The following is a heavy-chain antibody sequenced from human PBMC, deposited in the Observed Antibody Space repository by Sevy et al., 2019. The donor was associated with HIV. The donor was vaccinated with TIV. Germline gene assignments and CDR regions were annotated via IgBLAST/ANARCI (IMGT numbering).Heavy chain of an antibody. D-gene: IGHD3-3*02. Sequence: GGSLRLSCAASGFTVSSNYMSWVRQAPGKGLEWVSVIYSGGSTYYADSVKGRFTISRDNSKNTLYLQMNSLRAEDTAVYYCARASFRITYYFDYWGQGTLVTISS. J-gene: IGHJ4*02. V-gene: IGHV3-53*01. CDR2: IYSGGST. CDR3: ARASFRITYYFDY. CDR1: GFTVSSNY.